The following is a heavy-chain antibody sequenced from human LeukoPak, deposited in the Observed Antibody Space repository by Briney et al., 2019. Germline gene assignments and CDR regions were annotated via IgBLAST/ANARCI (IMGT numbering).Heavy chain of an antibody. CDR3: ARRPHNWGFDY. J-gene: IGHJ4*02. Sequence: SETLSLTCGGYDGAFSGYYWSWIRKPPGKGLQWIGEINHTGRTHYNLSLQSRVTMSVDTSKNQFSLRLNSVTAADTAVFYCARRPHNWGFDYWGQGILVTVSS. CDR2: INHTGRT. D-gene: IGHD7-27*01. CDR1: DGAFSGYY. V-gene: IGHV4-34*01.